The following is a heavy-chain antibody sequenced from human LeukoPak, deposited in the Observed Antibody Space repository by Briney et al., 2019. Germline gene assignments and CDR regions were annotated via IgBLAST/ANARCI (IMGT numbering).Heavy chain of an antibody. Sequence: ASVKVSCKASGYTFTSYDINWVRQATGQGLEWMGWMNPNSGNTGYAQKFQGRVTMTRNTSISTAYMELSSLRSEDTAVNYCARSKKTYYDFWSGSQYYYYGMDVWGQGTTVTVSS. CDR1: GYTFTSYD. V-gene: IGHV1-8*01. CDR3: ARSKKTYYDFWSGSQYYYYGMDV. D-gene: IGHD3-3*01. CDR2: MNPNSGNT. J-gene: IGHJ6*02.